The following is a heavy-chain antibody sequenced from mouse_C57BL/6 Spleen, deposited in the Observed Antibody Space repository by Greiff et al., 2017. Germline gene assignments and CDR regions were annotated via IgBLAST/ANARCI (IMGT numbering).Heavy chain of an antibody. CDR2: IYPGDGDT. J-gene: IGHJ4*01. D-gene: IGHD2-4*01. CDR3: ARAADYDDAMDY. Sequence: VQLQESGAELVKPGASVKISCKASGYAFSSYWMNWVKQRPGKGLEWIGQIYPGDGDTNYNGKFKGKATLTADKSSSTAYMQLSSLTSEDSAVYFCARAADYDDAMDYWGQGTSVTVSS. CDR1: GYAFSSYW. V-gene: IGHV1-80*01.